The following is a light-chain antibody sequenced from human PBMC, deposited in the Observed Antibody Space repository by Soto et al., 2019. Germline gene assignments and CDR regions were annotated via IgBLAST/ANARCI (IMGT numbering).Light chain of an antibody. J-gene: IGKJ4*01. V-gene: IGKV1-9*01. Sequence: IQLTQSPSSLSASVVDRVTITCRASQGISSYLAWYQQKPGKAPKLLIYAASTLQSGVPSRFSGSGSGTDFTLTISSLQPEDFATYYCQLLNSYLALTFGGGTKWIS. CDR3: QLLNSYLALT. CDR1: QGISSY. CDR2: AAS.